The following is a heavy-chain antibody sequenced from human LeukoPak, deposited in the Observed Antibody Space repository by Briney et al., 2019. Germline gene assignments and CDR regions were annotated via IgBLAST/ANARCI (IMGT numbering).Heavy chain of an antibody. J-gene: IGHJ4*02. CDR2: IYYNGEI. Sequence: SETLSLTCTVSGGSISSHGYYWGWIRQSPGKGLEWIGTIYYNGEIYYNPSLKSRVTISVATPGNQFSLKLSSLIAADTAVYYCAGRTDPSIAGYFGYWGQGTLVAVSS. CDR1: GGSISSHGYY. CDR3: AGRTDPSIAGYFGY. D-gene: IGHD1-26*01. V-gene: IGHV4-39*01.